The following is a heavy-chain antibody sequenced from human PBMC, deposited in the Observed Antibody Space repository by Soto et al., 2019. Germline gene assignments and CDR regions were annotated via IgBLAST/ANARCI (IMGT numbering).Heavy chain of an antibody. CDR3: ARWSGYADA. CDR1: GFSFSTYS. D-gene: IGHD4-17*01. CDR2: LSGGGANT. Sequence: GESMKSACAAAGFSFSTYSMAWVRQAAGKGPQWVSGLSGGGANTFYIDSVRGRFTISVDISRNTVFLQMDSLRVDDTAVYYCARWSGYADAWGRGTLVTVSS. V-gene: IGHV3-23*01. J-gene: IGHJ4*02.